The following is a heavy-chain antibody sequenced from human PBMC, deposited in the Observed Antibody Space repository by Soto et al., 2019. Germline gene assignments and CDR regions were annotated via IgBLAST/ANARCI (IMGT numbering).Heavy chain of an antibody. CDR1: GFTFSSYG. Sequence: GGSLSLSCAASGFTFSSYGMHWVRQAPGKGLEWVAVISYDGSNKYYADSVKGRFTISRDNSKNTLYLQMNSLRAEDTAVYYCAKDLGSGTIEPHYWGQGTLVTVSS. J-gene: IGHJ4*02. D-gene: IGHD3-10*01. V-gene: IGHV3-30*18. CDR2: ISYDGSNK. CDR3: AKDLGSGTIEPHY.